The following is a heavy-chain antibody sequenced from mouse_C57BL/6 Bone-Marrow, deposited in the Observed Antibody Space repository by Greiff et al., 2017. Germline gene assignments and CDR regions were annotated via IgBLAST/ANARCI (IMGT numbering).Heavy chain of an antibody. J-gene: IGHJ3*01. CDR1: GFSLTSYG. Sequence: VQLQQSGPGLVQPSQSLSITCTVSGFSLTSYGVHWVRQSPGKGLEWLGVIWSGGSTDYNAAFISRLSISKDNSKSQVFFKMNSLQADDTAIYYCASYDYDVAWFAYWGQGTLVTVSA. V-gene: IGHV2-2*01. CDR2: IWSGGST. CDR3: ASYDYDVAWFAY. D-gene: IGHD2-4*01.